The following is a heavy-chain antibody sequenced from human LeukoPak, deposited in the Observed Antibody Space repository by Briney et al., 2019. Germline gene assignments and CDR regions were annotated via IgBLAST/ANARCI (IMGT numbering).Heavy chain of an antibody. D-gene: IGHD3-3*01. Sequence: ASVKVSCKASGYTFTSYYMHWVRQAPGQGLEWMGIINPSGGSTSYAQKFQGRVTMTTDTSTSTAYMELRSLRSDDTAVYYCARESEEGYDFWSGYPTRAWFDPWGQGTLVTVSS. J-gene: IGHJ5*02. CDR1: GYTFTSYY. CDR2: INPSGGST. V-gene: IGHV1-46*01. CDR3: ARESEEGYDFWSGYPTRAWFDP.